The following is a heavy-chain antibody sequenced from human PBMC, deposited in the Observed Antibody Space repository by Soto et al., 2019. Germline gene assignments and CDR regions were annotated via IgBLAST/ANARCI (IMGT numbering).Heavy chain of an antibody. V-gene: IGHV3-23*01. CDR1: GFTFSSYA. D-gene: IGHD4-17*01. CDR3: AKAFLKDYGGNAGGDY. Sequence: EVQLLESGGGLVQPGGSLRLSCTASGFTFSSYAMSWVRQAPGKGLEWVSAISGSGGSTYYADSVKGRFTISRDNSKNTLYLQMNSLRAEDTAVYYCAKAFLKDYGGNAGGDYWGQGTLVTVSS. CDR2: ISGSGGST. J-gene: IGHJ4*02.